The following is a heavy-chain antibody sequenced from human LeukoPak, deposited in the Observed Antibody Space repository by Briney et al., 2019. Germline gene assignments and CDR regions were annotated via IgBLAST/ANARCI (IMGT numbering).Heavy chain of an antibody. Sequence: SETLSLTCAVYGGSFSGYYWSWIRQPPGKGLEWIGEINHSGSTNYNPSLKSRVTISVDTSKNQFSLKPSSVTAADTAVYYCARGRQPPCSHRCWRDKYYFDYWGQGTLVTVSS. CDR3: ARGRQPPCSHRCWRDKYYFDY. D-gene: IGHD2-8*01. CDR1: GGSFSGYY. V-gene: IGHV4-34*01. CDR2: INHSGST. J-gene: IGHJ4*02.